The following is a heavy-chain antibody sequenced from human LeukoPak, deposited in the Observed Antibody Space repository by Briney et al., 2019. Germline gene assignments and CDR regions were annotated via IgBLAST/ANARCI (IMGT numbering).Heavy chain of an antibody. CDR1: GGSISSGGYS. CDR3: ARARSRTNYYGMDV. J-gene: IGHJ6*02. CDR2: IYHSGST. V-gene: IGHV4-30-2*01. Sequence: PSQTLSLTCAVSGGSISSGGYSWSWIRQPPGTGLEWIGYIYHSGSTYYNPSLKSRVIISVDRSKNQFSLKLSSVTAADTAVYYCARARSRTNYYGMDVWGQGTTVTVSS. D-gene: IGHD1-14*01.